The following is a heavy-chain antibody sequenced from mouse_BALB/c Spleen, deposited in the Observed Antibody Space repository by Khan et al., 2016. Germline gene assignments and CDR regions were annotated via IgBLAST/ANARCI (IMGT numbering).Heavy chain of an antibody. CDR3: AREGLRWGFAY. CDR1: GFTFSDYY. D-gene: IGHD2-4*01. V-gene: IGHV5-4*02. CDR2: ISDGGSYT. J-gene: IGHJ3*01. Sequence: EVELVESGGGLVKPGGSLKLSCAASGFTFSDYYMYWVRQTPEKRLEWVATISDGGSYTYYPESVKGRFTISRDNAKNNLYLQMSSLKSEDTAMYYCAREGLRWGFAYWGQGTLVTVSA.